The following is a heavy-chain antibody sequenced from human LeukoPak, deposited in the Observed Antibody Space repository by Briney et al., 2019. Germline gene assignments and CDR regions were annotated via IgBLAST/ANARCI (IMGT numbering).Heavy chain of an antibody. CDR3: ATYLRSGPIDS. Sequence: ASVKVSCKASGYTFTGYYIHWVRQAPGQGLKWMGWINPYSGGTNYTQKFQGRVTMTRDTSISTAYMELSRLTSDDTAVYYCATYLRSGPIDSWGQGTLVTVSS. V-gene: IGHV1-2*02. CDR2: INPYSGGT. D-gene: IGHD2/OR15-2a*01. J-gene: IGHJ4*02. CDR1: GYTFTGYY.